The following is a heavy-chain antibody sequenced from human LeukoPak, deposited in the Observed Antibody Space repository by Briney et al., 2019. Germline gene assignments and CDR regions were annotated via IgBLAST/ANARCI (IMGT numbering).Heavy chain of an antibody. V-gene: IGHV3-74*01. Sequence: GGSLRLSCAASGFTFRSYWMQWVRHAPGQGLVWVSRIKGDGISTNYADSVKGRFTISRDIAKNTLYLQMNSLRAEDTGVYYCAKDHYWSIDYWGRGTLVTVSS. CDR1: GFTFRSYW. CDR3: AKDHYWSIDY. D-gene: IGHD3-3*01. CDR2: IKGDGIST. J-gene: IGHJ4*02.